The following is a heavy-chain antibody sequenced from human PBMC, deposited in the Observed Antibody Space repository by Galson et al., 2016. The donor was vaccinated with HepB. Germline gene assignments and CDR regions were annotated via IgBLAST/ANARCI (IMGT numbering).Heavy chain of an antibody. V-gene: IGHV4-61*09. J-gene: IGHJ3*01. Sequence: TLSLTCTVSGVSIGSVGNYWSWIRQSAGKGLEWLGHIYANGTSHYNPSLQSRLAISVDPSQNQISLRLSSVTATDTALYFCAREAWLWLVKNSFDLWGQGTMVTVAS. D-gene: IGHD6-19*01. CDR2: IYANGTS. CDR1: GVSIGSVGNY. CDR3: AREAWLWLVKNSFDL.